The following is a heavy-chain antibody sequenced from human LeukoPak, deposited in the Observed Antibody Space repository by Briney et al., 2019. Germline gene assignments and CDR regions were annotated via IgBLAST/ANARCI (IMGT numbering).Heavy chain of an antibody. Sequence: ASVKVSCKAAGYSFITYGISWVRQAPGQGLEWMGWISAYTGNTHYAQKLQDRVTMTTDTSTSTAYMELRSLRSDDTAVYYCARQVQQLALDYWGQGTLVTVSS. D-gene: IGHD6-13*01. CDR3: ARQVQQLALDY. V-gene: IGHV1-18*01. CDR1: GYSFITYG. CDR2: ISAYTGNT. J-gene: IGHJ4*02.